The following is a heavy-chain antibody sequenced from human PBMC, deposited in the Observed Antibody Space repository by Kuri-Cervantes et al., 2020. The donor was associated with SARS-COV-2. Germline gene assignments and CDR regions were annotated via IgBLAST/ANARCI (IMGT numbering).Heavy chain of an antibody. Sequence: SETLSLTCTVSGDSIGSGSNFWSWIRKPAGKGLGWIGYIYTSGGTNYNPSLKSRVTISRDTSKNQFSLKLSSVTAADTAVYYCARGQGATRGVFYYYMDVWGKGTTVTVSS. CDR1: GDSIGSGSNF. CDR2: IYTSGGT. J-gene: IGHJ6*03. V-gene: IGHV4-61*09. D-gene: IGHD1/OR15-1a*01. CDR3: ARGQGATRGVFYYYMDV.